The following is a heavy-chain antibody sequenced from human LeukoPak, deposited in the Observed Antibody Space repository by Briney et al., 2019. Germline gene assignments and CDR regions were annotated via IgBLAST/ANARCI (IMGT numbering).Heavy chain of an antibody. CDR3: ARSLVGASY. CDR2: IKQDGSEK. Sequence: GGSLTLSCAASGLTLRCHWVICVRRSPGEALEWVGNIKQDGSEKNYVDSVKGRFTNSRDNAKNSLHLQMNSLRAEDTAVYYCARSLVGASYWGQGTLVTVSS. CDR1: GLTLRCHW. V-gene: IGHV3-7*03. J-gene: IGHJ4*02. D-gene: IGHD1-26*01.